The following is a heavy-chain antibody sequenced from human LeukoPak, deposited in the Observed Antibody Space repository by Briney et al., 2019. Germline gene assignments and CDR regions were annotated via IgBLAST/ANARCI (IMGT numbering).Heavy chain of an antibody. CDR2: IRYDGSNK. CDR1: GFTFSSYG. D-gene: IGHD3-3*01. Sequence: GGSLRLSCAASGFTFSSYGMHWVRQAPGKGLEWVAFIRYDGSNKYYADSVRGRFTISRDNSKNTLYLQMNSLRAEDTAVYYCARDFGDFLSPYYYYMDVWGKGTTVTVSS. J-gene: IGHJ6*03. CDR3: ARDFGDFLSPYYYYMDV. V-gene: IGHV3-30*02.